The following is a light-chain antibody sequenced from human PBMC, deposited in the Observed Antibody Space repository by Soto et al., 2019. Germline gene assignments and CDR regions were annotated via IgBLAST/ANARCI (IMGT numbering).Light chain of an antibody. CDR2: GAS. V-gene: IGKV3-20*01. Sequence: EIVLTQSPGTLSLSPGERATLSCRASQSVRSNFLAWYRQKPGQAPRLLIYGASNRAPGIPDRFTGSGSATDFTLTISRLEPEDFAVYYCQQYGNAPEMFGQGTKVEIK. CDR1: QSVRSNF. J-gene: IGKJ1*01. CDR3: QQYGNAPEM.